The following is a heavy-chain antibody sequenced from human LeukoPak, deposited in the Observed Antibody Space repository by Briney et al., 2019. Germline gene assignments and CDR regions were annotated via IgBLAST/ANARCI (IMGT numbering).Heavy chain of an antibody. CDR1: GYTFTSYG. CDR2: ISAYNGNT. CDR3: ARTTPYYHGSGTYYLNLDD. D-gene: IGHD3-10*01. Sequence: GASVKVSCRASGYTFTSYGITWVRQAPGQGLEWMRWISAYNGNTNYAQKLQGRVTMTTDTSTSTAYMELRSLRSDDTAVYYCARTTPYYHGSGTYYLNLDDWGQGTLVTVSS. V-gene: IGHV1-18*01. J-gene: IGHJ4*02.